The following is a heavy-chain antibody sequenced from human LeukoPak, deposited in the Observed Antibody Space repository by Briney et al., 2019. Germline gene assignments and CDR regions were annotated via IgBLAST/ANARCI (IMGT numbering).Heavy chain of an antibody. V-gene: IGHV4-39*01. D-gene: IGHD3-3*01. CDR2: IYYSGST. CDR1: GGSISSYY. CDR3: AKSRLNDFWSGYPRTFDY. J-gene: IGHJ4*02. Sequence: SSETLSLTCTVSGGSISSYYWGWIRQPPGKGLEWIGSIYYSGSTYYNPSLKSRVTISVDTSKNQFSLKLSSVTAADTAVYYCAKSRLNDFWSGYPRTFDYWGQGTLVTVSS.